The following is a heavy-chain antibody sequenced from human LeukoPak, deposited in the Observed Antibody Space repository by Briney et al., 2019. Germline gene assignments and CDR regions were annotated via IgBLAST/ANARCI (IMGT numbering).Heavy chain of an antibody. CDR1: GYTFTSYH. D-gene: IGHD3-16*01. Sequence: ASVTVSFTASGYTFTSYHMHWVRQAPGQGLEWMGIAKSSGDITLYAQKFQGRVTVTRDTSTSTVYMELRSLRSEDTAVYYCVREDPNTYFFDFWGQGTLVTVSS. J-gene: IGHJ4*02. CDR2: AKSSGDIT. V-gene: IGHV1-46*01. CDR3: VREDPNTYFFDF.